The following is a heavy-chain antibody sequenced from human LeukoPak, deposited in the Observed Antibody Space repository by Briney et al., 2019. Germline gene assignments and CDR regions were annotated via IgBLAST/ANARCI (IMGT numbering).Heavy chain of an antibody. J-gene: IGHJ5*02. CDR1: GVSKSTFY. D-gene: IGHD3-22*01. V-gene: IGHV4-4*07. CDR2: IETTGST. Sequence: SETLSLTCNVSGVSKSTFYMSWIRQPAGKGLEWIGRIETTGSTNYTPSLKTRVTMSVDTSKRHFSLRLTSVTAADAAVYYCAVDDRGFDPWGQGTLVTVSS. CDR3: AVDDRGFDP.